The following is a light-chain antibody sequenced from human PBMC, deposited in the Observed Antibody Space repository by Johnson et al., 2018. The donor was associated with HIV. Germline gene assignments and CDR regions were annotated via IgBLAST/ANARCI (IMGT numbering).Light chain of an antibody. J-gene: IGLJ1*01. CDR3: GTWDSSLSAEV. Sequence: QSVLTQPPSVSAAPGQKATISCSGSSSNIGKNYVSWYQQLPGTAPKLLIYDNNKRPSGIPDRFSGSKSGTSATLGITGRQTGDEADYYCGTWDSSLSAEVFGTGTKVIIL. CDR1: SSNIGKNY. V-gene: IGLV1-51*01. CDR2: DNN.